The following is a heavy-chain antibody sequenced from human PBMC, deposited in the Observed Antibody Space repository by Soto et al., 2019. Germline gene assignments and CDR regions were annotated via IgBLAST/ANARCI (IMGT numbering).Heavy chain of an antibody. Sequence: PGGSLRLSCAASGFRFSSYAMNWVRQAPGKGLEWVSVISGSGGSPYYADSVKGRFTISRDNSKSTLFLQMNSLRAEDTAVYYCAKDYYGDFRSFDYWGQGTLVTVSS. V-gene: IGHV3-23*01. CDR1: GFRFSSYA. D-gene: IGHD4-17*01. J-gene: IGHJ4*02. CDR2: ISGSGGSP. CDR3: AKDYYGDFRSFDY.